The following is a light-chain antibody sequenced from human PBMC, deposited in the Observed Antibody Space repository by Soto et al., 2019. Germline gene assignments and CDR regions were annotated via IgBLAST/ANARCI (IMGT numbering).Light chain of an antibody. CDR3: QQHDNLPLT. CDR1: QDISNY. J-gene: IGKJ3*01. Sequence: DIQMTQSPSSLSASVGDRVTITCQASQDISNYLNWYQQKPGKAPKLLIYDASNLETGVPSRFSGSGSGTDFTFTISSLQPADIATYYCQQHDNLPLTFGPGTKVDIK. CDR2: DAS. V-gene: IGKV1-33*01.